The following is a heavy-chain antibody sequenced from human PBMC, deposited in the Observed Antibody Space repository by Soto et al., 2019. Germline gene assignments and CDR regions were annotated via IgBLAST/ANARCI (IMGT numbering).Heavy chain of an antibody. V-gene: IGHV4-34*01. D-gene: IGHD3-10*01. CDR2: INHSGST. CDR3: XRGRGFGHFTPPFDY. CDR1: GGSFSGYF. J-gene: IGHJ4*02. Sequence: QVQLQQWGAGLLKPSETMSLTCAVSGGSFSGYFWSWIRQPPGKGLEWIGEINHSGSTYYNPSLXXRXTVLXDTSRSQXXXXLXSVTAADTAVYFXXRGRGFGHFTPPFDYWGQGTLVTV.